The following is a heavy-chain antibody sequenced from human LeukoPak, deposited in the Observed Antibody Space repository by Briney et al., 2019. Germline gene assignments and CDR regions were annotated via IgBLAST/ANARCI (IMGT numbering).Heavy chain of an antibody. CDR3: ARGGSYVHY. CDR2: LKQDGSDK. V-gene: IGHV3-7*02. Sequence: GGSLRLSCAASVSTLSTYWMSWVRQTPGKGLEWVASLKQDGSDKYYVDSVKGRFTISRDNAENSLYLQMNSLRADDTAVYYCARGGSYVHYWGQGTLVTVSS. D-gene: IGHD1-26*01. CDR1: VSTLSTYW. J-gene: IGHJ4*02.